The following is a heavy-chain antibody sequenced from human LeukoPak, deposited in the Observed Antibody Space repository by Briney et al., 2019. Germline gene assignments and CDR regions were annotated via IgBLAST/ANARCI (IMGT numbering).Heavy chain of an antibody. CDR3: AREKGSNWGYYFDY. V-gene: IGHV4-61*02. CDR2: IYTSGST. CDR1: GGSISSGSCY. D-gene: IGHD7-27*01. J-gene: IGHJ4*02. Sequence: SQTLSLTCTVSGGSISSGSCYWSWIRQPAGKGLEWIGRIYTSGSTNYNPSLKSRVTISIDTSKNQFSLKLSSVTAADTAVYYCAREKGSNWGYYFDYWGQGTLVTVSS.